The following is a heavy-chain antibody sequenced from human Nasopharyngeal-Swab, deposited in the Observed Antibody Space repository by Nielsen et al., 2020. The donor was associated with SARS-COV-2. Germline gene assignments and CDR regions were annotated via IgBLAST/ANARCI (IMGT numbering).Heavy chain of an antibody. CDR3: ARGGSSLGANLEDP. CDR2: MIPNSGNT. D-gene: IGHD3-10*01. J-gene: IGHJ5*02. Sequence: ASVQFSCKASGYTFLNHDINWVRQSTGQGLEWMGWMIPNSGNTGYAQKFQGRVTMTRNTSTSTAYLELSSLRSEDTAVYYCARGGSSLGANLEDPWGQGNLVIVSS. CDR1: GYTFLNHD. V-gene: IGHV1-8*01.